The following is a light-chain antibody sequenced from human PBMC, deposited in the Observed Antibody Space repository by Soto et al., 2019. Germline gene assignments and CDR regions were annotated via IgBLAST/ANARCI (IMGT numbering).Light chain of an antibody. Sequence: IQLTQSPSSLSASPGERVTITCRASQSISSDLAWYQQKPGNAPTLLIYGASSLESGVPSRFSGSGSGTDFTLTISSLQPEDFATYYCQQFKNYPITFGPGTRLEIK. J-gene: IGKJ5*01. V-gene: IGKV1D-13*01. CDR1: QSISSD. CDR2: GAS. CDR3: QQFKNYPIT.